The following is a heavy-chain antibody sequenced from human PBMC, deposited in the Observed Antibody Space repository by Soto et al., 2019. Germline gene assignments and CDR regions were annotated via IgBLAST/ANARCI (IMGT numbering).Heavy chain of an antibody. V-gene: IGHV1-69*13. CDR3: ARGPHSSGYYYWFDP. CDR1: GGTXSSYA. Sequence: SXKVSFKAAGGTXSSYAIRLVRQAPGQGLEWMGGIRPIFGTANYAQKFQGRVTITADESTRTAYMELSSLRSEYTAVYYCARGPHSSGYYYWFDPWGQGTLGTVS. J-gene: IGHJ5*02. D-gene: IGHD3-22*01. CDR2: IRPIFGTA.